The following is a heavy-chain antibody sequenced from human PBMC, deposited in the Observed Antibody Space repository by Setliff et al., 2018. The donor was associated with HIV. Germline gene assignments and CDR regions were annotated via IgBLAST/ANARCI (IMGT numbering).Heavy chain of an antibody. Sequence: ASVKVSCKAGGCMMFGYKMSWLRQAPGQGLEWIGRISPQNGVAEYAPKFLGRVTMTLDTSISTAFLEIPRVTSDDVAVYYCARPRMFDSFDIWGQGTMVTVSS. CDR3: ARPRMFDSFDI. V-gene: IGHV1-2*06. J-gene: IGHJ3*02. CDR2: ISPQNGVA. D-gene: IGHD3-10*02. CDR1: GCMMFGYK.